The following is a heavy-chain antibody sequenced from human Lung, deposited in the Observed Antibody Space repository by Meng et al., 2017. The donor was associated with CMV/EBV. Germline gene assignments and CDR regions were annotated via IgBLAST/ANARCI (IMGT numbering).Heavy chain of an antibody. CDR1: GFTFSDHY. CDR2: IRDKDSRYST. Sequence: GESLKISCTASGFTFSDHYMEWIRQAPGRGLEWIARIRDKDSRYSTEYAASVRGRFTISRDDSKLLFLEMTSLKTEDTAVYYCARTSRRTRGFDYWGQGTLVTVSS. D-gene: IGHD3-10*01. V-gene: IGHV3-72*01. J-gene: IGHJ4*02. CDR3: ARTSRRTRGFDY.